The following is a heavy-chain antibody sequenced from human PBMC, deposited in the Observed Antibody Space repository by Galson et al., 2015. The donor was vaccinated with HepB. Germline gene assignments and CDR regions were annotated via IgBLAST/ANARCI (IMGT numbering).Heavy chain of an antibody. CDR3: ARGESSEGYCSGRSCYLGWFHP. J-gene: IGHJ5*02. Sequence: SVKVSCKASGYTFSGYFMHWVRQAPGQGLEWMGWINPNSGGTNYAQKFQGWVTMTRDTSISTAYMELSRLRTDDTAVYYCARGESSEGYCSGRSCYLGWFHPWGQGTQVTVSS. CDR1: GYTFSGYF. V-gene: IGHV1-2*04. D-gene: IGHD2-15*01. CDR2: INPNSGGT.